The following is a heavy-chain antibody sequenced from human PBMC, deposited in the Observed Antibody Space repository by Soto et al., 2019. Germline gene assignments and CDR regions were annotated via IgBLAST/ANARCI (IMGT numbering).Heavy chain of an antibody. V-gene: IGHV4-34*01. CDR1: GGSFSGYY. Sequence: QVQLQQWGAGLLKPSETLSLTCAVYGGSFSGYYWSWIRQPPGKGLEWIGEINHSGSTNYNPSLKSRVTISVDTSKNQFSLKLSSVTAADTAVYYCARGRDIVATIPYYFDYWGQGTLVTVS. D-gene: IGHD5-12*01. J-gene: IGHJ4*02. CDR3: ARGRDIVATIPYYFDY. CDR2: INHSGST.